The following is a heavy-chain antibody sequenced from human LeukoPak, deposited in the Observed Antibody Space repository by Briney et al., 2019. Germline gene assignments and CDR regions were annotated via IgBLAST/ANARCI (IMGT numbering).Heavy chain of an antibody. Sequence: GGSLRLSCAASGFTFSSYGMHWVRQAPGKGLEWVAVISYDGSNKYYADSVKGRFTISRDNPKNTLYLQMNSPRAEDTAVYYCAKRGAEVGVTVAPGDYWGQGTLVTVSS. CDR1: GFTFSSYG. CDR3: AKRGAEVGVTVAPGDY. J-gene: IGHJ4*02. D-gene: IGHD3-16*02. V-gene: IGHV3-30*18. CDR2: ISYDGSNK.